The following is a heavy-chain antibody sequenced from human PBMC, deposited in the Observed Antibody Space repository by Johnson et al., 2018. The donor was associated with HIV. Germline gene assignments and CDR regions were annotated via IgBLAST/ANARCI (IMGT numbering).Heavy chain of an antibody. CDR3: ARAEGLTGRNAFDI. CDR2: ISWDGGST. D-gene: IGHD1-20*01. V-gene: IGHV3-43*01. J-gene: IGHJ3*02. CDR1: GFTFDDYT. Sequence: VQLVESGGVVVQPGGSLRLSCAASGFTFDDYTMHWVRQAPGKGLEWVSLISWDGGSTYYADYVKGRFTISRDNAKNSLYLQMNSLRAEDTAVYYCARAEGLTGRNAFDIWGQGTMVTVSS.